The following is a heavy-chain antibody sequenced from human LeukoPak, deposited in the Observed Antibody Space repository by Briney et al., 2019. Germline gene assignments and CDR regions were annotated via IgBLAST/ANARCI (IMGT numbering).Heavy chain of an antibody. J-gene: IGHJ3*02. V-gene: IGHV4-39*07. CDR3: AREPRGFHCSSTSCQRAHDAFDI. D-gene: IGHD2-2*01. CDR2: IYYSGST. CDR1: GGSISSSSYY. Sequence: SETLSLTCTVSGGSISSSSYYWGWIRQPPGKGLEWIGSIYYSGSTYYNPSLKSRVTISVDTSKNQFSLKLSSVTAADTAVYYCAREPRGFHCSSTSCQRAHDAFDIWGQGTMVTVSS.